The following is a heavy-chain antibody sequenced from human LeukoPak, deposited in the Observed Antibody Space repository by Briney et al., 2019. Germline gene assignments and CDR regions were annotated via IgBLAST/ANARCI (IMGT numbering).Heavy chain of an antibody. D-gene: IGHD2-15*01. Sequence: SETLSLTCAVSGYSINSGYYWGWIRPPPGKGLEWIGSIYHSGSTYYNPSLKSRVTISVDTSKNQFSLKLSSVTAADTAVYYCALPYCSGGSCYSVGAFDIWGQGTMVTVSS. CDR3: ALPYCSGGSCYSVGAFDI. J-gene: IGHJ3*02. CDR2: IYHSGST. CDR1: GYSINSGYY. V-gene: IGHV4-38-2*01.